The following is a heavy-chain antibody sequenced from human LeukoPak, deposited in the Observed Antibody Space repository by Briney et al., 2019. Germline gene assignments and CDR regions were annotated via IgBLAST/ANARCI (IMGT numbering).Heavy chain of an antibody. Sequence: GGSLRLSCAASGFSFSDYCMNWVRQAPGKGLEWVSSISNSGSNSNSNIYYSDSLKGRFTISRDNAKNSLYLQMNSLRVDDTAVYYCARHLDWGWDFWGQGTLVSVSS. D-gene: IGHD3/OR15-3a*01. V-gene: IGHV3-69-1*01. J-gene: IGHJ4*02. CDR3: ARHLDWGWDF. CDR2: ISNSGSNSNSNI. CDR1: GFSFSDYC.